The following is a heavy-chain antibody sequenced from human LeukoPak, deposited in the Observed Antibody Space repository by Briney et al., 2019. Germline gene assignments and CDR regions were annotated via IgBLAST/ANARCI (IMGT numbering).Heavy chain of an antibody. V-gene: IGHV4-39*07. J-gene: IGHJ6*04. D-gene: IGHD3-10*01. CDR3: ARSPRFSMVRGAFEMDV. Sequence: PSETLSLTCTVSGGSIISSSYYWGWIRQPPGKGLEWIGSIYYLGNTDYNPSLKSRVTISVDTSKNQFSLKLSSVTAADTAVYYCARSPRFSMVRGAFEMDVRGKGTTVTISS. CDR2: IYYLGNT. CDR1: GGSIISSSYY.